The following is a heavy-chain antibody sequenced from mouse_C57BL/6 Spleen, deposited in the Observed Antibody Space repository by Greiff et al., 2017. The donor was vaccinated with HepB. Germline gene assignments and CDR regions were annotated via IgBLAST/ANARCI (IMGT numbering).Heavy chain of an antibody. Sequence: EVKLMESGGDLVKPGGSLKLSCAASGFTFSSYGMSWVRQTPDKRLEWVATISSGGSYTYYPDSVKGRFTISRDNAKNTLYLQMSSLKSEDTAMYYCARPSTMVTTGDWFAYWGQGTLVTVSA. J-gene: IGHJ3*01. CDR1: GFTFSSYG. CDR3: ARPSTMVTTGDWFAY. D-gene: IGHD2-2*01. CDR2: ISSGGSYT. V-gene: IGHV5-6*01.